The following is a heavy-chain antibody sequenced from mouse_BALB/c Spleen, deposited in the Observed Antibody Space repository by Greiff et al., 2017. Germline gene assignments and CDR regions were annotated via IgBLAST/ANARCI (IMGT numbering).Heavy chain of an antibody. CDR3: ASLDY. V-gene: IGHV5-17*02. Sequence: EVQLVESGGGLVQPKGSLKLSCAASGFTFSSFGMHWVRQAPEKGLEWVAYISSGSSTIYYADTVKGRFTISRDNPKNTLFLQMTSLRSEDTAMYYCASLDYWGQGTSVTVSS. CDR1: GFTFSSFG. J-gene: IGHJ4*01. CDR2: ISSGSSTI.